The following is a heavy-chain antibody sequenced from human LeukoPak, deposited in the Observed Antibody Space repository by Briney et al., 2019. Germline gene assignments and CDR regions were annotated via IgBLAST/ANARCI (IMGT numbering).Heavy chain of an antibody. CDR3: ARDNDRKDDS. CDR2: INWNGGST. D-gene: IGHD3-16*01. V-gene: IGHV3-20*04. Sequence: GGSLRLSCAASGFPFDDYGMNWVRQVPGKGLEWVSGINWNGGSTGYADSVKGRFTISRDNAKNSLYLQMNNLRVEDTAVYYCARDNDRKDDSWGQGTLVTVSS. J-gene: IGHJ5*02. CDR1: GFPFDDYG.